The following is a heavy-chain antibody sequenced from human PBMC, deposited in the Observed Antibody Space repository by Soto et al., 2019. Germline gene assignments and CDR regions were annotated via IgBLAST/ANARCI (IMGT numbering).Heavy chain of an antibody. CDR3: ARGPNSAC. CDR1: GFSVGGND. CDR2: IYSGGNP. J-gene: IGHJ4*02. Sequence: EERLVQSGGSLVQPGGSLRLSCEAYGFSVGGNDLSWVRQAPGQGLELVSLIYSGGNPLYADSMKGRITLSRDNCNKMLYLKMDSMRADGAAVYDCARGPNSACWGKGTLVIVSS. D-gene: IGHD2-21*01. V-gene: IGHV3-53*04.